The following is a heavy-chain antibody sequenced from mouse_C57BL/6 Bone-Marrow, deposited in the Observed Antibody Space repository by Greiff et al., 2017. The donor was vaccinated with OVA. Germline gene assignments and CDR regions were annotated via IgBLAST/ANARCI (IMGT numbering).Heavy chain of an antibody. V-gene: IGHV1-19*01. CDR1: GYTFTDYY. CDR2: INPYNGGT. J-gene: IGHJ2*01. Sequence: EVQLQQSGPVLVKPGASVKMSCKASGYTFTDYYMNWVKQSHGKSLEWIGVINPYNGGTSYNQKFKGKATLTVDKSSSTAYMELNSLTSEDSAVYYCARWGTTVVATNYFDYWGQGTTLTVSS. D-gene: IGHD1-1*01. CDR3: ARWGTTVVATNYFDY.